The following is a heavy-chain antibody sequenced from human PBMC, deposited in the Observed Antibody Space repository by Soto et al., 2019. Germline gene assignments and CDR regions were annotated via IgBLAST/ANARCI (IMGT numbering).Heavy chain of an antibody. CDR3: ARDNRTYYDSSFDWSDP. CDR1: DGTRSSFG. D-gene: IGHD3-16*01. Sequence: SVQVPCNAADGTRSSFGICWVRHVPGRELEWMGSIIPLYGTTNYAQRFRNRVAFIADDSTNMIYLELMSLRTDDTAIYYCARDNRTYYDSSFDWSDPWGQGVLVTVSS. V-gene: IGHV1-69*13. J-gene: IGHJ5*02. CDR2: IIPLYGTT.